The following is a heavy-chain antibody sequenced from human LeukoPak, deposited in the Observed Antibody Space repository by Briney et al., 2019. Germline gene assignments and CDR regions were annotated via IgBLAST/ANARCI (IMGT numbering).Heavy chain of an antibody. Sequence: SETLSLTCTVSGGSISSYDWSWIRQPAGKGLEWIGRIYTSGSTNYNPSLKSRVTMSVDTSKNQFSLKLSSVTAADTAVYYCARDEGSGAYNWFDPWGQGTLVTVSS. CDR3: ARDEGSGAYNWFDP. J-gene: IGHJ5*02. CDR2: IYTSGST. CDR1: GGSISSYD. V-gene: IGHV4-4*07. D-gene: IGHD3-10*01.